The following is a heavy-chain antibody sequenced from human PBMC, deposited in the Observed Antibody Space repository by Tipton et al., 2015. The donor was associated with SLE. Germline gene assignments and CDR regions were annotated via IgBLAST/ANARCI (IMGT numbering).Heavy chain of an antibody. CDR3: ARLQPGGNKGDYYNYYGMDV. CDR1: GGSITSQY. V-gene: IGHV4-59*11. D-gene: IGHD1/OR15-1a*01. J-gene: IGHJ6*02. Sequence: TLSLTCTVSGGSITSQYWSWIRQSPGKGLEWIGYIFYNGATAYNPSLKSRVTISLDTSKNQFSLKLRSVTAADTAVYYCARLQPGGNKGDYYNYYGMDVWGQGTTVTVSS. CDR2: IFYNGAT.